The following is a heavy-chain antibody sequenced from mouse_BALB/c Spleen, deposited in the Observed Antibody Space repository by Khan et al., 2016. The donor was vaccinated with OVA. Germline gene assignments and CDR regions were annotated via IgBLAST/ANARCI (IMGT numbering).Heavy chain of an antibody. D-gene: IGHD2-3*01. CDR2: ISTYSGNT. V-gene: IGHV1S137*01. CDR3: TRPAYDGYYDY. Sequence: QVQLKQSGPELVRPGVSVKISCKGSGYTFTDYAMHWVKQSHAKSLEWIGLISTYSGNTNYKQKFKGKATMTVDKSSSTAYMELARLTSEDSAIYYCTRPAYDGYYDYWSQGTTLTVSS. J-gene: IGHJ2*01. CDR1: GYTFTDYA.